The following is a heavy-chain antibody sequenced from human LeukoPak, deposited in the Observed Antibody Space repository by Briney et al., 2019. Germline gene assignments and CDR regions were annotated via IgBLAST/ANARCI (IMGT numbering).Heavy chain of an antibody. D-gene: IGHD5-12*01. Sequence: GGSLRLSRAASGFTFSSYSMNWVRQAPGKGLEWVSSISSRSSYIYYTDSVKGRFTISRDNAKNSLYLQMNSLRAEDTALYYCARGSTGGYSGYDATRKNFDYWGQGTLVTVCS. CDR3: ARGSTGGYSGYDATRKNFDY. CDR2: ISSRSSYI. CDR1: GFTFSSYS. J-gene: IGHJ4*02. V-gene: IGHV3-21*01.